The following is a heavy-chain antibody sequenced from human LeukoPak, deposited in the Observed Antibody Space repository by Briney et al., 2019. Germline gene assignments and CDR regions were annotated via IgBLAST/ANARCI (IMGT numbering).Heavy chain of an antibody. CDR2: ISSTSNSI. Sequence: GGPLRLSCAASGFTFSSYSMNWVRQAPGKGLEWVSYISSTSNSIYYADSVKGRFTISRDNAKNSLYLQMDSLRDEDTAVYYCARPRSGSYGYYFDYWGQGTLVTVSS. D-gene: IGHD3-10*01. CDR3: ARPRSGSYGYYFDY. J-gene: IGHJ4*02. CDR1: GFTFSSYS. V-gene: IGHV3-48*02.